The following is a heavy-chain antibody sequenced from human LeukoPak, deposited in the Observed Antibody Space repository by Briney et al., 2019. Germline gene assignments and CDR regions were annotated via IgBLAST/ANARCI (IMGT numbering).Heavy chain of an antibody. J-gene: IGHJ4*02. D-gene: IGHD6-13*01. Sequence: GGSLRLSCAASGFTLSNYAMSWVRQAPGKGLEWASGISGSGGGTYYADSVKGRFTISRDNSKDTLYLQMNSLRAEDTAVYYCANLAAGTWDYWGQGTLVTVSS. CDR3: ANLAAGTWDY. CDR1: GFTLSNYA. CDR2: ISGSGGGT. V-gene: IGHV3-23*01.